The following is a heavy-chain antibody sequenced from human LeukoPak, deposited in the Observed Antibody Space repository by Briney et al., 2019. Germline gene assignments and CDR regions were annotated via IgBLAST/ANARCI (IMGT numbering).Heavy chain of an antibody. CDR3: ARSQLGGIAAHLYYFDY. D-gene: IGHD6-13*01. CDR1: GYTFTNYG. V-gene: IGHV1-18*04. J-gene: IGHJ4*02. CDR2: INTYNGNT. Sequence: ASVKVSCKASGYTFTNYGISWVRQAPGQGLEWMGWINTYNGNTNYAQKFQGTVTMTTDTSTSTAYMELRSLRSDDTAVYYCARSQLGGIAAHLYYFDYWGQGTLVTVSS.